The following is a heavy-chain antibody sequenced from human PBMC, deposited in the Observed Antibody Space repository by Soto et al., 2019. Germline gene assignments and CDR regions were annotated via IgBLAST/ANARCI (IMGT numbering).Heavy chain of an antibody. V-gene: IGHV3-30*03. Sequence: GGSLRLSCAASGFTFSSYGMHWVRQAPGKGLEWVAVISYDGSNKYYADSVKGRFTISRDNSKNTLYLQMNSLRAEDTAVYYCEGGYYYYGMDVWGQGTTVTVSS. CDR3: EGGYYYYGMDV. CDR2: ISYDGSNK. J-gene: IGHJ6*02. CDR1: GFTFSSYG.